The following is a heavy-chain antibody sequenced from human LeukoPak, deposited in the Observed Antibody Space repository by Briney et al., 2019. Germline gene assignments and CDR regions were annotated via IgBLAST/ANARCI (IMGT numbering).Heavy chain of an antibody. CDR3: ARDQAYGDYVDY. CDR1: GGSISSGSYY. Sequence: SQTLSLTCTVSGGSISSGSYYWSWIRQPAGKGLEWIGRIYTSGSTNYNPSPKSRVTISVDTSKNQFSLKLSSVTAADTAVYYCARDQAYGDYVDYWGQGNLVTVSS. J-gene: IGHJ4*02. D-gene: IGHD4-17*01. CDR2: IYTSGST. V-gene: IGHV4-61*02.